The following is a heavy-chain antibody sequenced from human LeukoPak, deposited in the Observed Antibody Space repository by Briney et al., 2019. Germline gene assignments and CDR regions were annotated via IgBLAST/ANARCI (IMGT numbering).Heavy chain of an antibody. CDR3: ARRPNCDFWSGYFNY. Sequence: SETLSLTCTVSGGSISSSNYYWGWIRQPPGKGLEWIGSIYYSGNTYYNPSLKSRVTISVDTSKNQFSLKLSSLTAADTAVYYCARRPNCDFWSGYFNYWGQGTLVTVSS. D-gene: IGHD3-3*01. J-gene: IGHJ4*02. CDR2: IYYSGNT. CDR1: GGSISSSNYY. V-gene: IGHV4-39*01.